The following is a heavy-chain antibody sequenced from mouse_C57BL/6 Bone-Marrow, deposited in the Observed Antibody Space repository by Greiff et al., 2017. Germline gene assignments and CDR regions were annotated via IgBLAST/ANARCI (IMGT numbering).Heavy chain of an antibody. Sequence: QVQLQQSGAELVRPGTSVKLSCKASGYTFTSYWMHWVKQRPGQGLEWIGVIDPSDSYTNYNQKFKGKATLTVDTSSSTAYMQLSSLTSEDSAVYYCASGPYTVVATGNWYFDIWGTGTTVTVSS. V-gene: IGHV1-59*01. D-gene: IGHD1-1*01. CDR3: ASGPYTVVATGNWYFDI. CDR2: IDPSDSYT. CDR1: GYTFTSYW. J-gene: IGHJ1*03.